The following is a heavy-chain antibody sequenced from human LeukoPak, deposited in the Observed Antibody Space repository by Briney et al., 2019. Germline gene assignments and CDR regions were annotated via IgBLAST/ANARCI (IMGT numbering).Heavy chain of an antibody. Sequence: SVKVSCKASGGTFSSYAISWVRQAPGQGLEWMGGIIPIFGTANYAQKFQGRVTITADESTSTAYMELSSLRSEDTAVYYCARDLGSCYSGFYGCWFDPWGQGTLVTVSS. J-gene: IGHJ5*02. V-gene: IGHV1-69*13. CDR2: IIPIFGTA. D-gene: IGHD2-15*01. CDR1: GGTFSSYA. CDR3: ARDLGSCYSGFYGCWFDP.